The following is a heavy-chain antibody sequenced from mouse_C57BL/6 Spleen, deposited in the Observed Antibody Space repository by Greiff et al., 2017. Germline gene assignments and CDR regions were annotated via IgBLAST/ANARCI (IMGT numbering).Heavy chain of an antibody. CDR2: IYPVSGDT. CDR3: GRGYYFDY. J-gene: IGHJ2*01. Sequence: QVQLQQSGAELASPGASVTLSCKASGYKFTDHIMTWVNKRPGKGLEWIGRIYPVSGDTNYNQNFMGKATFSVDRSYSTVYLVLNSLTSEDPAVYYCGRGYYFDYWGQGTTLTVSS. V-gene: IGHV1-11*01. CDR1: GYKFTDHI.